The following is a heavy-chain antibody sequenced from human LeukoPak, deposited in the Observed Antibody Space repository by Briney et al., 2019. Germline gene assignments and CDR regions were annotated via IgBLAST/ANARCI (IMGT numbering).Heavy chain of an antibody. D-gene: IGHD3-22*01. CDR2: ISYDGSNK. V-gene: IGHV3-30-3*01. Sequence: GGSLRLSCAASGFTFSNYAMHWVRQAPGKGLEWVAVISYDGSNKYYADSVKGRFTISRDSSKNTLYLQMNSLRAEDTAGYYCARDLWDYYDSSGYYYYYGMDVWGQGTTVTVSS. CDR3: ARDLWDYYDSSGYYYYYGMDV. J-gene: IGHJ6*02. CDR1: GFTFSNYA.